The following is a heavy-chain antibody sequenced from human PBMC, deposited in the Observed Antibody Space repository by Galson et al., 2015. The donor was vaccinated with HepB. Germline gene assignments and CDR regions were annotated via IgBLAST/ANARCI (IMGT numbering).Heavy chain of an antibody. CDR1: GGTFSSYA. CDR3: ARGGYSGSYYPFDY. V-gene: IGHV1-69*13. CDR2: IIPISGTA. J-gene: IGHJ4*02. D-gene: IGHD1-26*01. Sequence: SVKVSCKASGGTFSSYAISWVRQAPGQGLEWMGGIIPISGTANYAQKFQGRVTITADESTSTAYMELSSLRSEDTAVYYCARGGYSGSYYPFDYWGQGTLVTVSS.